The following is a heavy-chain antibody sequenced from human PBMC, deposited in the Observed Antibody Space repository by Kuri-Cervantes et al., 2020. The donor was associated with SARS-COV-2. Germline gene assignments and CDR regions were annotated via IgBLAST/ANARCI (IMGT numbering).Heavy chain of an antibody. CDR3: ARGRLWPRLFGSGWYVLDY. CDR1: GYTFTSYD. Sequence: ASVKVSCKASGYTFTSYDINWVRQAPGQGLEWMGWMNPNSGNTGYAQKFQGRVTMTRNTSVSTAYMELSSLRSEDTAVYYCARGRLWPRLFGSGWYVLDYWGQGTLVTVSS. V-gene: IGHV1-8*02. D-gene: IGHD6-19*01. J-gene: IGHJ4*02. CDR2: MNPNSGNT.